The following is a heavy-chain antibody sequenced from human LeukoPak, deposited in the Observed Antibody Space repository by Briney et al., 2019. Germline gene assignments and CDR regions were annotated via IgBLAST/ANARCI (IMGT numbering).Heavy chain of an antibody. D-gene: IGHD2-15*01. Sequence: GSLRLSCAASGFTFSSSAMSWVRQAPGKGLEWVSAISNNGGYTYYADSVQGRFTISRDNSKSTLCLQMNSLRAEDTAVYYCTKQLGYCSDGSCYFPYWGQGTLVTVSS. J-gene: IGHJ4*02. CDR3: TKQLGYCSDGSCYFPY. CDR2: ISNNGGYT. CDR1: GFTFSSSA. V-gene: IGHV3-23*01.